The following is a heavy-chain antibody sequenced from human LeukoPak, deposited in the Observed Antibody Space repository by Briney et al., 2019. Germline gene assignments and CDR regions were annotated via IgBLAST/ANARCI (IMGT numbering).Heavy chain of an antibody. Sequence: GGSLRLSCAASGFTFSSYAMSWIRQAPGKGLEWVSAISGSGGSTYYADSVKGRFTISRDNSKNTLYLQMNSLRAEDTAVYYCAKAESNYGDYVPWDYWGQGTLVTVSS. D-gene: IGHD4-17*01. J-gene: IGHJ4*02. V-gene: IGHV3-23*01. CDR1: GFTFSSYA. CDR3: AKAESNYGDYVPWDY. CDR2: ISGSGGST.